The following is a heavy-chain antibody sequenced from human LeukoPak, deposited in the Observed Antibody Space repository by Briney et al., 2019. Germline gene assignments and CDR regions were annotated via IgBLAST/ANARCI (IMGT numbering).Heavy chain of an antibody. CDR3: ARDGDYGDYGMDV. V-gene: IGHV1-2*02. CDR1: GYTLTGYY. Sequence: ASVKVSCKASGYTLTGYYMHWVRQAPGQGLEWMGWINPNSGGTNYAQKFRGRVTMTRDTSISTAYMELSRLRSDDTAVYYCARDGDYGDYGMDVWGQGTTVTVSS. D-gene: IGHD4-17*01. J-gene: IGHJ6*02. CDR2: INPNSGGT.